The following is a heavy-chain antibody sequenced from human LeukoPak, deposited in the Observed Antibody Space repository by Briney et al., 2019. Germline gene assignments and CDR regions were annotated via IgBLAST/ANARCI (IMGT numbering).Heavy chain of an antibody. V-gene: IGHV3-7*01. CDR2: INQDGSDK. CDR3: ARDHVVDGLVFDY. CDR1: GFTFSSHW. Sequence: GGSLRLSCAASGFTFSSHWMSWVRQAPGKGLEWVANINQDGSDKYYVDSVKGRFTISRDNAQNSLYLQMDSLRAEDTAVYYCARDHVVDGLVFDYWGQGALVTVSS. J-gene: IGHJ4*02. D-gene: IGHD2-15*01.